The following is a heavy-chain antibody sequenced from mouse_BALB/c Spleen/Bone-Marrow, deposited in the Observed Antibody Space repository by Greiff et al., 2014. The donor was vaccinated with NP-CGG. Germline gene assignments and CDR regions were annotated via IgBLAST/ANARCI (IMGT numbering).Heavy chain of an antibody. V-gene: IGHV1-22*01. CDR2: VNPNIGGT. D-gene: IGHD2-3*01. CDR1: GYTFTDYT. Sequence: EVQLQQSGPELVMPGASVRISCKTSGYTFTDYTLHWVKQSHGKSLEWIGGVNPNIGGTSYNQKFKDKASLTVNKSSTTAYMELRSLTSEDSAVYYCARGRWYYWGQGTTLTVSS. CDR3: ARGRWYY. J-gene: IGHJ2*01.